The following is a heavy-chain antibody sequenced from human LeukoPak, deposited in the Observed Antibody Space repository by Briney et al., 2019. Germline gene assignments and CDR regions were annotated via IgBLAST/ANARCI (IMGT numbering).Heavy chain of an antibody. CDR1: GFTFSSYW. J-gene: IGHJ4*02. Sequence: GGSLRLSCAAPGFTFSSYWMSWVRQAPGKGLEWVANIKQDGSEKYYVDSVKGRFTISRDNAKNSLYLQMNSLRAEDTAVYYCARVGHFCSGYYADYWGQGTLVTVSS. CDR3: ARVGHFCSGYYADY. CDR2: IKQDGSEK. V-gene: IGHV3-7*01. D-gene: IGHD3-3*02.